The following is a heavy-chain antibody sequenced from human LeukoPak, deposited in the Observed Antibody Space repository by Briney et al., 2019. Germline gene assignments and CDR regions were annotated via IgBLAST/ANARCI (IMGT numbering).Heavy chain of an antibody. V-gene: IGHV3-23*01. J-gene: IGHJ4*02. Sequence: GGSLRLSCAASGFTFSSYGMTWVRQAPGKGLEWVSSINGNGGSTHYADSVKGRFTISRDNSKNTLYLQVNSLRVEDTATYYCARIRSYRTGWYPGGYWGQGTLVTVSP. CDR1: GFTFSSYG. CDR3: ARIRSYRTGWYPGGY. CDR2: INGNGGST. D-gene: IGHD6-19*01.